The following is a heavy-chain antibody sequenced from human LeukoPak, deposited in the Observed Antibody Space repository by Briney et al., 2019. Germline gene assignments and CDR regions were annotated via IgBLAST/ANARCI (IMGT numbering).Heavy chain of an antibody. J-gene: IGHJ5*02. CDR3: ARAATVRSMIVVARRGRWFDP. V-gene: IGHV4-39*07. Sequence: SETLSLTCTVSGGSISSSSYYWGWIRQPPGKGLEWIESIHHSGSTYYNPSLKSRVTMSIDTSKNQFSLKLSSVTAADTAVYYCARAATVRSMIVVARRGRWFDPWGQGTLVTVSS. D-gene: IGHD3-22*01. CDR1: GGSISSSSYY. CDR2: IHHSGST.